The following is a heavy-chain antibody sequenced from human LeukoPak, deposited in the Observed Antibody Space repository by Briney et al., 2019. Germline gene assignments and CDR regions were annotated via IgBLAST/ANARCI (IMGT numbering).Heavy chain of an antibody. Sequence: SCKASGFTFSTYTMHWVRQAPGKGLEYVSSISGNGGSREYANSVKGRFTISRDNSRNTLYLQMGSLRAEDMAVYYCARDAGYVRFDFWGQGTLATVSS. J-gene: IGHJ4*02. CDR3: ARDAGYVRFDF. D-gene: IGHD5-18*01. CDR1: GFTFSTYT. V-gene: IGHV3-64*01. CDR2: ISGNGGSR.